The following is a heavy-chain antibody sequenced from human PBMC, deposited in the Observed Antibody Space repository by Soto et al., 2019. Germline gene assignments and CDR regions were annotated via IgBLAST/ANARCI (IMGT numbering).Heavy chain of an antibody. V-gene: IGHV3-33*01. Sequence: LRLSCAASGFTFSSYGMHWVRQAPGKGLEWVAVIWYDGSNKYYADSVKGRFTISRDNSKNTLYLQMNSLRAEDTAVYYCARERIIAAPAYGMDVWGQGTTVTVSS. CDR1: GFTFSSYG. CDR2: IWYDGSNK. CDR3: ARERIIAAPAYGMDV. D-gene: IGHD6-13*01. J-gene: IGHJ6*02.